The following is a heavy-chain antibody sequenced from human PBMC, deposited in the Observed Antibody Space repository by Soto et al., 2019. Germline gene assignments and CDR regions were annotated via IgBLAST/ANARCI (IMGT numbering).Heavy chain of an antibody. D-gene: IGHD3-3*01. V-gene: IGHV3-30*18. CDR2: ISYDGSNK. CDR3: AKSFLEWLFSSIHYFDY. J-gene: IGHJ4*02. Sequence: QVQLVESGGGVVQPGRSLRLSCAASGFTFSSYGMHWVRQAPGKGLEWVAVISYDGSNKYYAHSVKGRFTISRDNSKNTLYLQMNSLRAEDTAVYYCAKSFLEWLFSSIHYFDYWGEGTLVTVSS. CDR1: GFTFSSYG.